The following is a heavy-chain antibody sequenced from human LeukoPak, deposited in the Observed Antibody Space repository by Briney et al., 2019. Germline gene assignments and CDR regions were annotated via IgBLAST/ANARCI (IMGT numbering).Heavy chain of an antibody. Sequence: GGSLRLSCAASGFTFSSYGMHWVRQAPGKGLEWVAFIRYDGGNKYYADSVKGRFTISRDNSKNTLYLQMNSLRAEDTAVYYCAKTPSGSYNYWGQGTLVTVSS. CDR1: GFTFSSYG. V-gene: IGHV3-30*02. D-gene: IGHD1-26*01. CDR2: IRYDGGNK. J-gene: IGHJ4*02. CDR3: AKTPSGSYNY.